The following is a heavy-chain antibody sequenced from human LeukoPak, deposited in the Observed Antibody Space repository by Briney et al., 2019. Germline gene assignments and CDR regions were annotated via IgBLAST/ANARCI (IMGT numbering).Heavy chain of an antibody. Sequence: SETLSLTCTVSGGSISSSTYYWGWIRQPPGKGLEWIGSIYYNGSTYYNPSLKSRVTISVDTSKSQFSLKLSSVTAADTAVYHCARDARLGSSSWHGDWFDPWGQGTLVIVSS. CDR1: GGSISSSTYY. J-gene: IGHJ5*02. CDR3: ARDARLGSSSWHGDWFDP. V-gene: IGHV4-39*07. D-gene: IGHD6-13*01. CDR2: IYYNGST.